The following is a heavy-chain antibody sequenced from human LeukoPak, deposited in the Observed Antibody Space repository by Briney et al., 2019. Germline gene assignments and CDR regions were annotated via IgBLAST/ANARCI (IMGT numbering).Heavy chain of an antibody. CDR3: ATSTYYRDYFDY. CDR1: GYSFTSYW. J-gene: IGHJ4*02. Sequence: KAGESLKISCKGSGYSFTSYWIGWVHQMPGKGLEWMGIIYPGDSDTRHSPSFQGQVTISADKSISTAYLQWSSLKASDTAMYYCATSTYYRDYFDYWGQGTLVTVSS. D-gene: IGHD3-16*01. V-gene: IGHV5-51*07. CDR2: IYPGDSDT.